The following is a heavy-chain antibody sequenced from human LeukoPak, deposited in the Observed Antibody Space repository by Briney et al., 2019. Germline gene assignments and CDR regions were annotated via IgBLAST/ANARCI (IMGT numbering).Heavy chain of an antibody. CDR2: TYSSGST. CDR3: ARSANTRASFDY. V-gene: IGHV4-59*01. CDR1: GGSISSYY. Sequence: PSETLSLTCTVSGGSISSYYWGWIRQPPGKGLEWIGYTYSSGSTNYSPSLKSRVTISVDTSKNHFSLKLNSVTAADTAVYFCARSANTRASFDYWGQGTLVTVSS. J-gene: IGHJ4*02.